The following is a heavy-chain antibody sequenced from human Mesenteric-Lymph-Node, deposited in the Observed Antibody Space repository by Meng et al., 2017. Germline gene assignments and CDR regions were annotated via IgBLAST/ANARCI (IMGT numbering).Heavy chain of an antibody. J-gene: IGHJ4*02. V-gene: IGHV1-2*02. CDR1: GYNFTGYY. CDR2: INPNSGGT. D-gene: IGHD6-13*01. Sequence: ASVKVSCKASGYNFTGYYMHWVRQAPGQGLEWMGWINPNSGGTNYAQKFQGRVTMTRDTSISTAYMELSRLRSDDTAVYYCARYLGIAAAGLSYWGQGTLVTVSS. CDR3: ARYLGIAAAGLSY.